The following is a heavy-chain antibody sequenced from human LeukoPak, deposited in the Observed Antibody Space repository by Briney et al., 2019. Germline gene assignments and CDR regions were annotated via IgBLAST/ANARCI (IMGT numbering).Heavy chain of an antibody. D-gene: IGHD3-10*01. Sequence: GGSLRLSCAASGFTFSSYAMGWVRQAPGKGLEWVSSITTSGGSTSYADSVRGRFTISRDNAKNSLYLQMNSLRAEDTAVYYCARDRAPGDYWGQGTLVTVSS. CDR1: GFTFSSYA. J-gene: IGHJ4*02. CDR3: ARDRAPGDY. CDR2: ITTSGGST. V-gene: IGHV3-23*01.